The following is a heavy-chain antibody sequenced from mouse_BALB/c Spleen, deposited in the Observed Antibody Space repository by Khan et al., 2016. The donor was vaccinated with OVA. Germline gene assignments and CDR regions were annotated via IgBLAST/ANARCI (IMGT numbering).Heavy chain of an antibody. CDR2: ISSGGSYT. Sequence: EVELVESGGVLVKPGGSLKLSCAASGFTFSTYGMSWVRQIPDKRLEWVATISSGGSYTYYPDSVKGRFTISRDNAKNTLYLQMNSLNSEDTAMYYCARLAFYYNSGGFGYWGQGTLVTVSA. J-gene: IGHJ3*01. CDR1: GFTFSTYG. CDR3: ARLAFYYNSGGFGY. V-gene: IGHV5-6*01. D-gene: IGHD1-1*02.